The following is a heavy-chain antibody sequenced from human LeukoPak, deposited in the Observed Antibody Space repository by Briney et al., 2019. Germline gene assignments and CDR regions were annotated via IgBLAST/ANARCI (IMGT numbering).Heavy chain of an antibody. Sequence: GGSRRLSCAGSGCAFSNYWVHWVRQAAGKELLWVSRINVEGTRTDYADSVKGRFTISRDNSKNTLYLQMGSLRADDMAVYYCARDGVSGYSGSYYFDYWGQGTLVTVSS. CDR2: INVEGTRT. J-gene: IGHJ4*02. D-gene: IGHD1-26*01. CDR1: GCAFSNYW. V-gene: IGHV3-74*01. CDR3: ARDGVSGYSGSYYFDY.